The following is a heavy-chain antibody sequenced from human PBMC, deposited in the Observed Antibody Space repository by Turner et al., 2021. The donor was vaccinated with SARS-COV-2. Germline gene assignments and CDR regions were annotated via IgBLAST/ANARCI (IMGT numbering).Heavy chain of an antibody. J-gene: IGHJ4*02. CDR1: GYTFTGYY. Sequence: QVQLVQSGAEVKKPGASVKVSCKASGYTFTGYYMHWVRQAPGQGLEWMGWINPNSGGTNYAQKFQGRVTMTRDTSISTAYMELSRLRSDDTAVYYCARDVAVFSMWEPKYYFDYWGQGTLVTVSS. D-gene: IGHD1-26*01. CDR2: INPNSGGT. V-gene: IGHV1-2*02. CDR3: ARDVAVFSMWEPKYYFDY.